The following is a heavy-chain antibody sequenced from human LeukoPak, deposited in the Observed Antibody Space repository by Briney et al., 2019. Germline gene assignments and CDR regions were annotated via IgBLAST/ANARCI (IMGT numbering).Heavy chain of an antibody. CDR3: ARDSYGRVRQWLGGPHFDY. CDR1: GFTFSSYA. D-gene: IGHD6-19*01. V-gene: IGHV3-30*04. Sequence: PGGSLRLSCAASGFTFSSYAMHWVRQAPGKGLEWVAVISYDGSNKYYADSVKGRFTISRDNSKNTLYLQMNSLRAEDTAVYYCARDSYGRVRQWLGGPHFDYWGQGTLVTVSS. CDR2: ISYDGSNK. J-gene: IGHJ4*02.